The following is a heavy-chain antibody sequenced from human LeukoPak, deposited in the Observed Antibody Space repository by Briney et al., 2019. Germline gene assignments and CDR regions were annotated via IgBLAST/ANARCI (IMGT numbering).Heavy chain of an antibody. CDR1: GFTFSSYE. CDR2: ISSSGSTI. V-gene: IGHV3-48*03. J-gene: IGHJ4*02. CDR3: ARELRWDGDY. Sequence: GGSLRLSCAASGFTFSSYEMNWVRQAPGKGLEWVSYISSSGSTIYYADSVKGRFTISRDNAKDSLYLQMNSLRAEDTAVYYCARELRWDGDYWGQGTLVTVSS. D-gene: IGHD1-26*01.